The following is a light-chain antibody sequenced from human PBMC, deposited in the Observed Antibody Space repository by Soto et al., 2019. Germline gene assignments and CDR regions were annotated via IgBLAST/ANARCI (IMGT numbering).Light chain of an antibody. Sequence: QSVLTQPRSVSGSPGRSVTISCTGTSSDVGGYNYVSWYQQHPAKAPKLVIYDVTKRPSGVPDRFSGSKSGNTASLTISGLQTEDEGDYYCCSYAGNYLYVFGTGTKLTVL. J-gene: IGLJ1*01. CDR2: DVT. V-gene: IGLV2-11*01. CDR1: SSDVGGYNY. CDR3: CSYAGNYLYV.